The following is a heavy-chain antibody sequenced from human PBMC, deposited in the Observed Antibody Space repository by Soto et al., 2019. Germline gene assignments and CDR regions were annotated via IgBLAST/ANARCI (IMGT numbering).Heavy chain of an antibody. CDR3: ARLRYSYLDY. CDR1: GGSISSYY. Sequence: SETLSLTCTVSGGSISSYYWSWIRQPPGKGLEWIGYIYYSGSTNYNPSLKSRVTISVDTSKNQFSLKLSSVTAADTAVYYCARLRYSYLDYWGQGTLVTVSS. CDR2: IYYSGST. J-gene: IGHJ4*02. V-gene: IGHV4-59*01. D-gene: IGHD5-18*01.